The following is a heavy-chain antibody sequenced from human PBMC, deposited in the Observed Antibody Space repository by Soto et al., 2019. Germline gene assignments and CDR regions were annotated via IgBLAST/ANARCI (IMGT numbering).Heavy chain of an antibody. V-gene: IGHV5-51*01. Sequence: VESPNISCKSSGYRFTNYSIRLVRQMPGTGLEWMGISDHGDSDARYSPSLQGQVPISVDTSINTAFLRWNSLPASDTAMYYRARQADYNILTGYFYYFDCWGQGSLVTVS. D-gene: IGHD3-9*01. CDR1: GYRFTNYS. J-gene: IGHJ4*02. CDR3: ARQADYNILTGYFYYFDC. CDR2: SDHGDSDA.